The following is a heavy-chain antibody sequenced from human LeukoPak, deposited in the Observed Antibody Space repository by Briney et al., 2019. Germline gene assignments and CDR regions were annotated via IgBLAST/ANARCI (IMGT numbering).Heavy chain of an antibody. CDR1: GGSISSSSYY. CDR3: ARDRLVRGYYMDV. J-gene: IGHJ6*03. V-gene: IGHV4-39*07. D-gene: IGHD3-10*01. Sequence: SETLSLTCTVSGGSISSSSYYWGWIRQPPGKGLEGIGSIYYSGSTYYNPSLKSRVTISVDTSKNQFSLKLSSVTAADTAVYYCARDRLVRGYYMDVWGKGTTVTVSS. CDR2: IYYSGST.